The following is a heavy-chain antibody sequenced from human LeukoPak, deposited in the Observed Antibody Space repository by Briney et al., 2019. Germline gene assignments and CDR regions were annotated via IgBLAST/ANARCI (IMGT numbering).Heavy chain of an antibody. CDR1: GASVYSGDYY. Sequence: SETLSLTCSVVGASVYSGDYYWAWIRQPPGKSLEYIGSIFYTGSTYDNPSLTGRISMSVDTSKNQFSLNLASVTATDTAVYYCARRGVYGSENYFEYWGRGVLVIDSS. D-gene: IGHD3-10*01. V-gene: IGHV4-39*01. J-gene: IGHJ4*02. CDR2: IFYTGST. CDR3: ARRGVYGSENYFEY.